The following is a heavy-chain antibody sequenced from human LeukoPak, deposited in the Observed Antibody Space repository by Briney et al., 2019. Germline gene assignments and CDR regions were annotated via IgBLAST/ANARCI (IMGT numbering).Heavy chain of an antibody. D-gene: IGHD3-16*02. CDR1: GGSISSGSYY. J-gene: IGHJ6*03. CDR2: IYYSGNT. V-gene: IGHV4-61*10. CDR3: ARAFYPGYYSYMAV. Sequence: KTSETLSLTCTVSGGSISSGSYYWSWIRQPAGKGLEWIGYIYYSGNTNYNPSLKSRVTISVDTSKNQFSLKLSSVTAADTAVYYCARAFYPGYYSYMAVWGKGTTVTVSS.